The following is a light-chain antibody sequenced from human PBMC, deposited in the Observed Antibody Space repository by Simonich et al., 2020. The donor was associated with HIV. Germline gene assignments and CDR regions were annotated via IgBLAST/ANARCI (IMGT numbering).Light chain of an antibody. CDR2: WAS. Sequence: IVMTQSPDSLAVSLGERATINCKSSQSVFYISNNKNYLAWYQQKPGQPPKPLIYWASTRESGVPDRFSGSGSGTDFTLTISSLQAEDVAVYYCQQYYNSPLTFGQGTNVEVK. CDR1: QSVFYISNNKNY. CDR3: QQYYNSPLT. J-gene: IGKJ1*01. V-gene: IGKV4-1*01.